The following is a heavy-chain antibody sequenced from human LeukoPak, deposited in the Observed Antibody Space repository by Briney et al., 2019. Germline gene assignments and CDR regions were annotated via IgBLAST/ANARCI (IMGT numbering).Heavy chain of an antibody. CDR3: ASGDYGAPFDY. V-gene: IGHV3-11*06. Sequence: GGSLRLSCEVSGFTFSDYYMSWIRQPPGKGLEWVAYISRTSGKYTNYADSVKGRFTISRDNAKNSLYLQMNSLRADDTAIYYCASGDYGAPFDYWGQGTLVTVSS. D-gene: IGHD4-17*01. CDR2: ISRTSGKYT. CDR1: GFTFSDYY. J-gene: IGHJ4*02.